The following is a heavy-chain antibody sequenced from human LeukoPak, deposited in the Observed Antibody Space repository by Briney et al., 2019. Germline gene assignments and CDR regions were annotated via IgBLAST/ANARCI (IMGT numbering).Heavy chain of an antibody. V-gene: IGHV3-48*04. J-gene: IGHJ4*02. Sequence: GGSLRLSCAASGFTFSSFSMNWVRQAPGKGLEWVSYISSSGSTIYYADSVKGRFTISRDNAKNSLYLQMNSLRAEDTAVYYCARYSGSYPSDFDYWGQGTLVTVSS. D-gene: IGHD1-26*01. CDR1: GFTFSSFS. CDR2: ISSSGSTI. CDR3: ARYSGSYPSDFDY.